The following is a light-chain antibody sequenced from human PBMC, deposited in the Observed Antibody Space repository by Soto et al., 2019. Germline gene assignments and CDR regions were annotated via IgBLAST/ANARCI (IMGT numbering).Light chain of an antibody. V-gene: IGKV1-39*01. Sequence: DIPMTQSPSSLSASVGDRVTITCRASQSISTFLNWYQQKPGKAPKLLIYAASGLHSGVPSRFSGSGSGTDFTLTISSLQPEDFATYYCQQSYGTPLTFGGGTKVEIK. CDR1: QSISTF. J-gene: IGKJ4*01. CDR3: QQSYGTPLT. CDR2: AAS.